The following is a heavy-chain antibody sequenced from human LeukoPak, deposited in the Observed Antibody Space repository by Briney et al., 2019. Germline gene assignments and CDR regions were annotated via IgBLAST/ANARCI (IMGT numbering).Heavy chain of an antibody. Sequence: RPSETLSLTCTVSGVSISANHWVWIRQPAGKGLEWIGRLHISGNTNYNPSLKSRVTISLDTSKNQFSLRMTSATAADTAVYFCARDPLRSSFDLWGQGILVSVSS. V-gene: IGHV4-4*07. CDR3: ARDPLRSSFDL. CDR1: GVSISANH. CDR2: LHISGNT. J-gene: IGHJ4*02. D-gene: IGHD1-26*01.